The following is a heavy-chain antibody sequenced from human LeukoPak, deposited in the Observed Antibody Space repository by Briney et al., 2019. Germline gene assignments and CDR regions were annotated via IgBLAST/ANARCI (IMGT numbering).Heavy chain of an antibody. Sequence: PSETLSLTCTVSGGSNSSYYWSWIRHPPGKGLEWIGYIYYSGSTNYNPSLKSRVTISVDTSKNQFSLKLSSVTAADTAVYYCARDNHNYYFDYWGQGTLVTVSS. D-gene: IGHD3-10*01. CDR1: GGSNSSYY. J-gene: IGHJ4*02. CDR2: IYYSGST. V-gene: IGHV4-59*01. CDR3: ARDNHNYYFDY.